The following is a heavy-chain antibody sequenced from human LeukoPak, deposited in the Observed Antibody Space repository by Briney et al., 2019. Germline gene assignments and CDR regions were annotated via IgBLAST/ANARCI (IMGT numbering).Heavy chain of an antibody. CDR2: INPSGGST. V-gene: IGHV1-46*01. D-gene: IGHD2/OR15-2a*01. J-gene: IGHJ4*02. CDR1: GYTFTNYY. Sequence: GASVKVSCKASGYTFTNYYIHWVRQAPGQGLEWMGIINPSGGSTSFTQKFQGRATMTTDTSTSTVYMELTSLRSEDTAVYYCARGTTNFDSWRQGTLVTVSS. CDR3: ARGTTNFDS.